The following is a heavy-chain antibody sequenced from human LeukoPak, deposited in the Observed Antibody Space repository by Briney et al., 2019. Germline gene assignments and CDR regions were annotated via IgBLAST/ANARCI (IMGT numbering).Heavy chain of an antibody. V-gene: IGHV3-33*06. CDR2: IWYDVSNK. CDR1: GFTFSNYN. Sequence: GGSLRLSCVASGFTFSNYNMNWVRQAPGKGLEREAVIWYDVSNKYYADSVKGRFTISRDNSKNTLYLQMNSLRAEDTAVYYCAKLCVQLVQAHYTLDDFDYWGQGTLVTVSS. CDR3: AKLCVQLVQAHYTLDDFDY. D-gene: IGHD6-6*01. J-gene: IGHJ4*02.